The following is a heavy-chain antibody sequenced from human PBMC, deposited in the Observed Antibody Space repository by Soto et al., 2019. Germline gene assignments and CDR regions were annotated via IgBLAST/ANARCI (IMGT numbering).Heavy chain of an antibody. V-gene: IGHV1-2*02. CDR2: INPNSGGT. J-gene: IGHJ2*01. CDR1: GYSFTDHY. CDR3: ARGKEIPDYGNFDL. Sequence: QVQLVQSGAEVKEPGASVKVSCKASGYSFTDHYMHWVRQAPGQGFEWMGWINPNSGGTKCAQQVQSRVPMTRDMPIRTAYMELSRLRFDDTAVYYCARGKEIPDYGNFDLWGRGTLVTVSS.